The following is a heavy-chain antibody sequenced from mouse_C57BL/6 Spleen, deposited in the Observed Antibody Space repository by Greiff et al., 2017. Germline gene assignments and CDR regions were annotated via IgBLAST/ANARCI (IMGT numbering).Heavy chain of an antibody. Sequence: QVQLQQSGAELVRPGASVTLSCKASGFTFTDYEMHWVKQTPVHGLEWIGAIDPETGGTAYNQKFKGKAILTADKSSSTAYMELRSQTSEDSAVYYCTSVGYSNPFAYWGQGTLVTVSA. J-gene: IGHJ3*01. CDR3: TSVGYSNPFAY. CDR2: IDPETGGT. CDR1: GFTFTDYE. V-gene: IGHV1-15*01. D-gene: IGHD2-5*01.